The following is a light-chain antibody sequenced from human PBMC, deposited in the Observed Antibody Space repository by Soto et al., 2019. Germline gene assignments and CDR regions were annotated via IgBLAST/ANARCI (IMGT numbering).Light chain of an antibody. Sequence: EIVLTQSPGTLSLSQGERATLSCRASQSVGSAYVGWYQKKPGQAPRLLIFGACRGATGIPDRFSGSGSVTNFTLTLNKVEPEDSAVYYCQHYGRSPAVGRGTKVDTK. V-gene: IGKV3-20*01. CDR1: QSVGSAY. CDR2: GAC. CDR3: QHYGRSPA. J-gene: IGKJ1*01.